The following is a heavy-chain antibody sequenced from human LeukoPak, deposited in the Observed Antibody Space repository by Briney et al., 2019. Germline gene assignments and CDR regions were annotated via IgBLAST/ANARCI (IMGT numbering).Heavy chain of an antibody. Sequence: GESLKISCKGLGYSFTSYWIGWVRQMPGKGLEWMGIIYPGDSDTRYSPSFQGQVTMTRDTSISTAYMELSRLRSDDTAVYYCARGGNRAPTPLNPWGQGTLVTVSS. CDR1: GYSFTSYW. CDR3: ARGGNRAPTPLNP. V-gene: IGHV5-51*01. D-gene: IGHD2/OR15-2a*01. CDR2: IYPGDSDT. J-gene: IGHJ5*02.